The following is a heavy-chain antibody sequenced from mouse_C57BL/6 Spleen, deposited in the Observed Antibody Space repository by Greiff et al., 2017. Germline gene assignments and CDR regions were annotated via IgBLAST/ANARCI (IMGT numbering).Heavy chain of an antibody. D-gene: IGHD1-1*01. CDR3: ARYDHYYGSSYGYFDV. CDR1: GYTFTSYW. V-gene: IGHV1-69*01. J-gene: IGHJ1*03. Sequence: QVQLQQPGAELVMPGASVKLSCKASGYTFTSYWMHWVKQRPGQGLEWIGEIDPSDSYTNYNQKFKGKSTLTVDKSSSTAYMQLSSLTSEDSAVYYCARYDHYYGSSYGYFDVWGTGTTVTVSS. CDR2: IDPSDSYT.